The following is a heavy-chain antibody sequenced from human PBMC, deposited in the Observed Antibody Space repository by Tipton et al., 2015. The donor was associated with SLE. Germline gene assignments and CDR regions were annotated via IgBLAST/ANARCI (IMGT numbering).Heavy chain of an antibody. D-gene: IGHD6-13*01. CDR2: IKQDGSER. CDR1: GFTFSSCW. Sequence: GSLRLSCAVSGFTFSSCWMTWVRQAPGKGLEWVATIKQDGSERYYVDSVEGRFAVSRDNAKNSLYLQMNSLRVEDTAVYYCARGWAAAGEIFDYWGQGTLVTVSS. J-gene: IGHJ4*02. CDR3: ARGWAAAGEIFDY. V-gene: IGHV3-7*01.